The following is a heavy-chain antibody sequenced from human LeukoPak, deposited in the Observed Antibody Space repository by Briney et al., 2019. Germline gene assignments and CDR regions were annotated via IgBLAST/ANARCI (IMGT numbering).Heavy chain of an antibody. CDR1: GYTFTTYY. V-gene: IGHV1-46*01. D-gene: IGHD1-26*01. Sequence: ASVKVSCKASGYTFTTYYMHWVRQAPGQGLEWMGIINPSGGSTTYAQKFQGSVTMTRDTSTSTVYMELSSLRSEDTAVYYCAREGGNYNYFDYWGQGTLVTVSS. CDR3: AREGGNYNYFDY. J-gene: IGHJ4*02. CDR2: INPSGGST.